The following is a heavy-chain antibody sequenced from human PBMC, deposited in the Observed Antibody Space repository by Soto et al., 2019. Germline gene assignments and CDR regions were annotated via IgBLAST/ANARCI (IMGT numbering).Heavy chain of an antibody. V-gene: IGHV3-23*04. CDR2: TRSNGEYT. CDR3: AKESMSVAVSASRVYGMDV. CDR1: GFTFSNYA. J-gene: IGHJ6*02. D-gene: IGHD6-6*01. Sequence: DVQVVESGGGLVQRGGSLRLSCAGSGFTFSNYAMTWVRQATGKGLEWVSTTRSNGEYTYYADSVKGRFTVSRDNSQNALFFAMSSLRAEDTAVYYCAKESMSVAVSASRVYGMDVWGQGTTVTVSS.